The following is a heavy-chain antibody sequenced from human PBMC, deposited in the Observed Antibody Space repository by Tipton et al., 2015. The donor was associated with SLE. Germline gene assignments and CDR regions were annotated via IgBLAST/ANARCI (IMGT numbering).Heavy chain of an antibody. J-gene: IGHJ6*02. CDR3: AREGPRAVAGAVYGMDV. V-gene: IGHV3-33*08. D-gene: IGHD6-19*01. Sequence: SLRLSCAASGFTVSSNYMNWVRQAPGKGLEWVAVIWYDGSNKYYADSVKGRFTISRDNSKNTLYLQMNSLRAEDTAVYYCAREGPRAVAGAVYGMDVWGQGTTVTVSS. CDR1: GFTVSSNY. CDR2: IWYDGSNK.